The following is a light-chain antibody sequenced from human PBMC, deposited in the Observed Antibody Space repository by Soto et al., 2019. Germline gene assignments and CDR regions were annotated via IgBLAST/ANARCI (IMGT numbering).Light chain of an antibody. CDR3: QQYGSSPPLT. V-gene: IGKV3-20*01. Sequence: EIVLTQSPGTLSLSPGERATLSCRASQSVSSSYLAWYQQKPGQAPRLLIYGASIRATGIPHRFSGSGSGTDFTLTISRLEPEDFAVYYCQQYGSSPPLTFGGGTKVEI. CDR2: GAS. J-gene: IGKJ4*01. CDR1: QSVSSSY.